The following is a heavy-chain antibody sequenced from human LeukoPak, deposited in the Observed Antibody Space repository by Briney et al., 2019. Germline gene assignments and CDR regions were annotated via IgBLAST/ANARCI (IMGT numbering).Heavy chain of an antibody. CDR2: IIPIFGTA. CDR3: ASPYDFWSGYYYYYGMDV. CDR1: GGTFSSYA. V-gene: IGHV1-69*13. Sequence: SVKVSCKASGGTFSSYAISWVRQAPGQGLEWMGGIIPIFGTANYAQKFQGRVTITADESTSTAYMELSSLRSEDTAVYYCASPYDFWSGYYYYYGMDVWGQGTTVTVSS. D-gene: IGHD3-3*01. J-gene: IGHJ6*02.